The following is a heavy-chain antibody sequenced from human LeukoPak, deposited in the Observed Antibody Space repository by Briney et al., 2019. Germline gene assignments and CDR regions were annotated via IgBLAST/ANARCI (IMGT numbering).Heavy chain of an antibody. J-gene: IGHJ4*02. CDR3: AKGSGVRVAPRPEFINFDS. CDR1: GFTFSSYE. Sequence: PGGSLRLSCVASGFTFSSYEMHWVRQAPGKGLEWVAGISYDGSKKYYADSVKGRFTSSRDNSNNMLYLQLNSLRAEDTAVYYCAKGSGVRVAPRPEFINFDSWGQGTLVTVSS. D-gene: IGHD6-6*01. CDR2: ISYDGSKK. V-gene: IGHV3-30-3*01.